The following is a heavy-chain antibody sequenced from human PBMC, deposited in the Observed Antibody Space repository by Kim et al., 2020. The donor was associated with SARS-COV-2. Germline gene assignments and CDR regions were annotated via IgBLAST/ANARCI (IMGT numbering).Heavy chain of an antibody. J-gene: IGHJ4*02. Sequence: GGSLRLSCAASGFPFSLHNMDWVRQAPGKGLEWVAYIGSGGGPRYYADSVKGRFTISRDDAKNSVSLQASSLRAEDTAVYYCAREDFRGLDSWGQGALVIVSS. CDR2: IGSGGGPR. V-gene: IGHV3-48*04. CDR1: GFPFSLHN. D-gene: IGHD3-3*01. CDR3: AREDFRGLDS.